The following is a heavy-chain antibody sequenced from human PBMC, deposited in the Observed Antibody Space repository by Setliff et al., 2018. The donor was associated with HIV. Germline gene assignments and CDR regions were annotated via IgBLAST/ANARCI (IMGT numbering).Heavy chain of an antibody. CDR3: ARLAREEYCRGRTCYPNWFDP. V-gene: IGHV4-59*08. CDR1: GGSIRTYY. Sequence: TLSLICTVSGGSIRTYYWSWIRQPPGKGLEWIGYIFYSVNTNYNPSLKGRVTISVDTSKNQFSLKLSSVTAADTAVYYCARLAREEYCRGRTCYPNWFDPWGPGTLVTVSS. D-gene: IGHD2-15*01. J-gene: IGHJ5*02. CDR2: IFYSVNT.